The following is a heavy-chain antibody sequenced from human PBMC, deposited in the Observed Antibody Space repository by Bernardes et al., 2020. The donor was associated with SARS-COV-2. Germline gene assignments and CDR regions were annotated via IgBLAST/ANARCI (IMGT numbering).Heavy chain of an antibody. CDR2: FYSGGST. J-gene: IGHJ6*02. CDR3: ARDARGMDV. Sequence: GGSLRLSCAASGLTVSNTYMNWVRQAPGQGLEWVSVFYSGGSTYYADSVKGRFTISRDNSKNTLYLQMNSLRVEDTAVYYCARDARGMDVGGQGTTVTVSS. V-gene: IGHV3-66*01. CDR1: GLTVSNTY.